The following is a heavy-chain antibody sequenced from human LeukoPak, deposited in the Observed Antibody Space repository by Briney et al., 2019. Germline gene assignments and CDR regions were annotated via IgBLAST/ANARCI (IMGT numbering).Heavy chain of an antibody. J-gene: IGHJ4*02. CDR2: INQDGSEK. CDR1: GFTFNSKC. Sequence: GGSLRLSCATSGFTFNSKCMTWVRQAPGKGLEWVANINQDGSEKYHGDSVKGRFTISRDNAKSSLFLEMSSLRAEDTAVYYCADPPSDFWGQGTLVAVSS. V-gene: IGHV3-7*01. CDR3: ADPPSDF.